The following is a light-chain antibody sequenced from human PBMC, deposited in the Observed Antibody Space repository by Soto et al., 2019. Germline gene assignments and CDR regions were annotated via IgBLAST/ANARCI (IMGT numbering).Light chain of an antibody. Sequence: QSVLTQPPSASGTPGQRVTIACSGRSSNIGSNYVYWYQQFPGSAPKLLIYRNDQRPSGVPDRFSGSKSGTSASLAIRGPRSEDEADYYCAAWDDSLSAVVFGGGTKLTVL. CDR2: RND. CDR1: SSNIGSNY. CDR3: AAWDDSLSAVV. J-gene: IGLJ2*01. V-gene: IGLV1-47*01.